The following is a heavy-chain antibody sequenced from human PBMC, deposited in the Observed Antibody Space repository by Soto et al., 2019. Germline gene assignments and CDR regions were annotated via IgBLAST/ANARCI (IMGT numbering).Heavy chain of an antibody. CDR3: ARRKERSGPNYFDL. D-gene: IGHD6-25*01. J-gene: IGHJ4*02. V-gene: IGHV1-8*01. CDR1: GYTFGTYD. Sequence: ASVKVSCKASGYTFGTYDFNCVRQAPGQGLEWIGWMNPNSGNTGYAQKFRGRVSMTRNTSISTAYMELSNLRSEDTALYFCARRKERSGPNYFDLWGQGTLVTVSS. CDR2: MNPNSGNT.